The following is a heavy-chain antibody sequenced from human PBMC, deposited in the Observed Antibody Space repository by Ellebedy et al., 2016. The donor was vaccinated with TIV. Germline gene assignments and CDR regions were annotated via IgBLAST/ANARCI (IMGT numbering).Heavy chain of an antibody. CDR1: GFTFSSYS. Sequence: GESLKISCAASGFTFSSYSMHWVRQAPGKGLEWVSSISSSSSYIYYADSVKGRFTISRDNAKNSLYLQMNSLRAEDTAVYYCARDILTGYYNYFDYWGQGTLVTVSS. J-gene: IGHJ4*02. V-gene: IGHV3-21*01. CDR2: ISSSSSYI. D-gene: IGHD3-9*01. CDR3: ARDILTGYYNYFDY.